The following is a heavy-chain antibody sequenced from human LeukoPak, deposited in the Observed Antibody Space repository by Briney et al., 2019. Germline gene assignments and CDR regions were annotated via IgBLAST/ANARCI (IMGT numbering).Heavy chain of an antibody. Sequence: GASVKVSCKASGYTFTCYYMHGVRQAPGQGVEGRGWINPNSGGTKYAQKFQGRGTMIRDTSISTAYMELSRLRSDDTAVYYCSSVGCSGGSCYGYYFDYWGQGTLVTVSS. D-gene: IGHD2-15*01. V-gene: IGHV1-2*02. CDR3: SSVGCSGGSCYGYYFDY. J-gene: IGHJ4*02. CDR1: GYTFTCYY. CDR2: INPNSGGT.